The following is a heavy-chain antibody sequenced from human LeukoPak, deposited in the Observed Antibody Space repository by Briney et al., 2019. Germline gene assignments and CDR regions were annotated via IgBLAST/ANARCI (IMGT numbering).Heavy chain of an antibody. CDR3: ARDLFYSNYFDY. J-gene: IGHJ4*02. CDR1: GFTFSDYY. CDR2: ISSSGNTF. Sequence: GGSLRLSCAASGFTFSDYYMSWIRQAPGKGLEWVSYISSSGNTFYYADSVKGRFTISRDNAKNSLYLQMNSLRAEDTAVYYCARDLFYSNYFDYWGQGTLVTVSS. D-gene: IGHD4-11*01. V-gene: IGHV3-11*04.